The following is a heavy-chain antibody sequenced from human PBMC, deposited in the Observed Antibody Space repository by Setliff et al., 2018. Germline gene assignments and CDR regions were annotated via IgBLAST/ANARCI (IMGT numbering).Heavy chain of an antibody. D-gene: IGHD4-4*01. Sequence: GASVKVSCKASGYAFTGHYIHWVRQAPGQGLEWVGIINPSGGSTSYAQKFQGRVTMTRDTSTSTVYMELSSLRSEDTAVYYCAKSGDYSNRGHFDCWGQGTLVTVSS. CDR2: INPSGGST. CDR1: GYAFTGHY. CDR3: AKSGDYSNRGHFDC. J-gene: IGHJ4*02. V-gene: IGHV1-46*03.